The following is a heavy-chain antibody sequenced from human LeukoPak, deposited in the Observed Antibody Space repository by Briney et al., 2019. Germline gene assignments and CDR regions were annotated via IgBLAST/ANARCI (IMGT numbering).Heavy chain of an antibody. CDR3: ARAGVTMVRGVIGDWFDP. J-gene: IGHJ5*02. CDR2: INPNSGGT. CDR1: GYTFTGYY. D-gene: IGHD3-10*01. V-gene: IGHV1-2*02. Sequence: ASVKVSCKASGYTFTGYYMHWVRQAPGQGLEWMGWINPNSGGTNYAQKFQGRVTMTRDTSISTAYMELSRLRSDDTAVYYCARAGVTMVRGVIGDWFDPWGQGTLVTVSS.